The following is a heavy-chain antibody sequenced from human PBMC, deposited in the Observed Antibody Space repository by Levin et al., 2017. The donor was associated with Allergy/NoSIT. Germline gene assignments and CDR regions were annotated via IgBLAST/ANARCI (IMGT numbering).Heavy chain of an antibody. CDR1: GGSFSGSY. CDR3: ARERPGDYYYYYMDV. V-gene: IGHV4-34*01. Sequence: SETLSLTCAVYGGSFSGSYWSWIRQPPGKGLEWIGEINHSGSTNYNPSLKSRVTISVDTSKNQFSLKLSSVTAADTALYYCARERPGDYYYYYMDVWGKGTTVTVSS. J-gene: IGHJ6*03. CDR2: INHSGST. D-gene: IGHD6-25*01.